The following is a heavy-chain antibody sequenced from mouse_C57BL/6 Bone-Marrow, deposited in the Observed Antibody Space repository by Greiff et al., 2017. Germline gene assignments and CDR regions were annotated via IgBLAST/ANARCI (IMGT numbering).Heavy chain of an antibody. CDR3: AVLCYC. D-gene: IGHD2-3*01. Sequence: VQLQQPGADLVKPGASVKLSCKASGYTFTSYWMQWVKQRPGKGLEWIGGIDPSDSYTNYNHKFKGKVTLTVDTSSSTAYLQLSSLTSEDSAVYYCAVLCYCWGQGTTLTVSS. J-gene: IGHJ2*01. V-gene: IGHV1-50*01. CDR1: GYTFTSYW. CDR2: IDPSDSYT.